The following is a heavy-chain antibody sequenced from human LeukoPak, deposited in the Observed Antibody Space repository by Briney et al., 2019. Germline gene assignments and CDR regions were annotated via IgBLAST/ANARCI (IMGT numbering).Heavy chain of an antibody. CDR2: ISASNDNA. CDR1: GYIFTSYG. V-gene: IGHV1-18*01. Sequence: ASVKVSCKASGYIFTSYGITWVRQAPGQGLEWMGWISASNDNANYAQKLQGRVTMTTDTSTSTAYMELRSLRSDDTAVYYCARRGYSGYDEGDYWGQGTLVTVSS. CDR3: ARRGYSGYDEGDY. J-gene: IGHJ4*02. D-gene: IGHD5-12*01.